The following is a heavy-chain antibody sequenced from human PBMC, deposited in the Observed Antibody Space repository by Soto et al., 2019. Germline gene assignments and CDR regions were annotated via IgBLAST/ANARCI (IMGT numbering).Heavy chain of an antibody. D-gene: IGHD3-10*01. Sequence: SETLSLTCAVSGGSISSGGYSWSWIRQPPGKGLEWIGYIYHSGSTYYNPSLKSRVTISVDRSKNQFSLKLSSVTAADTAVYYCARIAMVRGVMGRMDVWGQGTTVTVSS. V-gene: IGHV4-30-2*01. J-gene: IGHJ6*02. CDR3: ARIAMVRGVMGRMDV. CDR1: GGSISSGGYS. CDR2: IYHSGST.